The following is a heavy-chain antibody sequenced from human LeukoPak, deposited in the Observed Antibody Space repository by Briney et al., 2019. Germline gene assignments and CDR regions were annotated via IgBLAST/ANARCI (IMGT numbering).Heavy chain of an antibody. CDR3: ARQKSYYDSSGYWFDY. CDR1: SGSISSSSYY. J-gene: IGHJ4*02. D-gene: IGHD3-22*01. V-gene: IGHV4-39*01. Sequence: SETLSLTCTVSSGSISSSSYYWGWIRQPPGKGLEWIGSIYYSGSTYYNPSLKSRVTISVDTSKNQFSLKLSSVTAADTAVYYCARQKSYYDSSGYWFDYWGQGTLVTVSS. CDR2: IYYSGST.